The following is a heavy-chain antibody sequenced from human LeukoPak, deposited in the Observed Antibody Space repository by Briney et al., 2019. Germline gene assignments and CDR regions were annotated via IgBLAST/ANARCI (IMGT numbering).Heavy chain of an antibody. CDR3: AREGLSSSSWGFDY. CDR2: INPNSGGT. V-gene: IGHV1-2*02. D-gene: IGHD6-13*01. J-gene: IGHJ4*02. Sequence: ASVKVSCKASGYTFTGYYMHWVRQAPGQGLEWMGWINPNSGGTNYAQKFQGRVTMTRDTSISTAYMELSRLRSDDTAVYYCAREGLSSSSWGFDYWGQGTLVTVSS. CDR1: GYTFTGYY.